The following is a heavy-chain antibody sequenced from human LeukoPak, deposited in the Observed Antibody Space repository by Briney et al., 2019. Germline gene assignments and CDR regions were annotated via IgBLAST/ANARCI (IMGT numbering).Heavy chain of an antibody. D-gene: IGHD3-22*01. CDR1: GFTFSSYW. Sequence: AGGSLRLSCAASGFTFSSYWMSWVRQAPGKGLEWVANIKQDGSEKYYVDYVKGRFTISRDNAKNSLYLQMNSLRAEDTAVYYCARDPGSSGYYPYFDYWGQGTLVTVSS. V-gene: IGHV3-7*01. CDR3: ARDPGSSGYYPYFDY. CDR2: IKQDGSEK. J-gene: IGHJ4*02.